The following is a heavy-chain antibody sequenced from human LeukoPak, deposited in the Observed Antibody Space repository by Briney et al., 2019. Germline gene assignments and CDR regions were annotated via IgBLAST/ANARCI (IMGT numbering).Heavy chain of an antibody. CDR3: AKDRSSSWSYYYYGMDV. J-gene: IGHJ6*02. CDR2: ISYDGSNK. D-gene: IGHD6-13*01. Sequence: LTGGSLRLSCAASGFTFSSHGMHWVRQAPGKGLEWVAVISYDGSNKYYADSVKGRFTISRDNSKNTLYLQMNSLRAEDTAVYYCAKDRSSSWSYYYYGMDVWGQGTTVTVSS. V-gene: IGHV3-30*18. CDR1: GFTFSSHG.